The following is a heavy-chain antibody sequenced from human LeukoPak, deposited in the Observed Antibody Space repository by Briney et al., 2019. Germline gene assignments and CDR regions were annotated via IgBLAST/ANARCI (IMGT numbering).Heavy chain of an antibody. D-gene: IGHD5-24*01. Sequence: ASVKVSCKASGYTFTNSYIHRVRQAPGQGLEWMGIINPSGGSTSYAQKFQGRVTMTRDMSTSTVYMELSSLRSEDTAVYYCARGGDGYPQDYWGQGTLVTVSS. CDR2: INPSGGST. V-gene: IGHV1-46*01. J-gene: IGHJ4*02. CDR1: GYTFTNSY. CDR3: ARGGDGYPQDY.